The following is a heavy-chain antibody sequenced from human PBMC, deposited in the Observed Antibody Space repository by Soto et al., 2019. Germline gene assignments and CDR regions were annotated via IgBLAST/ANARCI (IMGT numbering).Heavy chain of an antibody. Sequence: QVQLQESGPGLVKPSQTLSLTAPFSVGPLAGGGYSWGWIRKHPGKGLEWIGYIYYSGSTYYNPSLKSRVTISVDTSKNQFSLKLSSVTAADTAVYYCASGFMVPARWGQGTLVTVSS. V-gene: IGHV4-31*03. D-gene: IGHD6-6*01. CDR2: IYYSGST. CDR3: ASGFMVPAR. J-gene: IGHJ4*02. CDR1: VGPLAGGGYS.